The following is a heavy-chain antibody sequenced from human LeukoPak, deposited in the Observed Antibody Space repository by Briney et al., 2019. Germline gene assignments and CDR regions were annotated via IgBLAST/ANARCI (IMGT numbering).Heavy chain of an antibody. D-gene: IGHD4-11*01. V-gene: IGHV3-33*01. Sequence: HPGGSLRLSCAASGFTFSSYGMHWVRQAPGKGLEWVAVIWYDGSNKYYADSVKGRFTISRDNSKNTLYLQMNSLRAEDTAVYYCARDWTTVGPFDYWGQGTLVTVSS. CDR1: GFTFSSYG. CDR2: IWYDGSNK. CDR3: ARDWTTVGPFDY. J-gene: IGHJ4*02.